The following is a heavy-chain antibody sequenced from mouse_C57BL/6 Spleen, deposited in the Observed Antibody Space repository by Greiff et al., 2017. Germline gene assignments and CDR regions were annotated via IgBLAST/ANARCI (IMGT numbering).Heavy chain of an antibody. CDR3: ARGFAY. CDR2: IDPSDSYT. CDR1: GYTFTSYW. J-gene: IGHJ3*01. V-gene: IGHV1-69*01. Sequence: QVQLQQPGAELVMPGASVKLSCKASGYTFTSYWMHWVKQRPGQGLEWIGEIDPSDSYTNYNQKFKGKSTLTVDKSSSTAYMQLSGLTSEDSAVYYCARGFAYWGQGTLVTVSA.